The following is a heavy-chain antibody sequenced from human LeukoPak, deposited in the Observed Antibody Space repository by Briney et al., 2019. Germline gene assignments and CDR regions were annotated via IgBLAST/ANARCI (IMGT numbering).Heavy chain of an antibody. J-gene: IGHJ6*01. D-gene: IGHD6-13*01. Sequence: SVKVSCKASGGTFSSYAISWVRQAPGQGLEWMGGIIPIFGTANYAQKFQGRVTITADESTSTAYMELSSLRSEDTAVYYCARGQQLAPSTDYYYYGMDVWVLGTTVAVSS. CDR1: GGTFSSYA. V-gene: IGHV1-69*01. CDR3: ARGQQLAPSTDYYYYGMDV. CDR2: IIPIFGTA.